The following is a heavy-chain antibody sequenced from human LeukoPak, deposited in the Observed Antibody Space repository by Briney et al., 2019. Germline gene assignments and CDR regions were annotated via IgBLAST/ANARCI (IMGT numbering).Heavy chain of an antibody. CDR2: ISSSSSTI. V-gene: IGHV3-48*01. CDR1: GFTFSNAC. J-gene: IGHJ6*02. CDR3: ARDRVGGQGYYDSSGYYYFDYYYYGMDV. Sequence: GGSLRLSCTASGFTFSNACMNWVRQAPGKGLEWVSYISSSSSTIYYADSVKGRFTISRDNAKNSLYLQMNSLRAEDTAVYYCARDRVGGQGYYDSSGYYYFDYYYYGMDVWGQGTTVTVSS. D-gene: IGHD3-22*01.